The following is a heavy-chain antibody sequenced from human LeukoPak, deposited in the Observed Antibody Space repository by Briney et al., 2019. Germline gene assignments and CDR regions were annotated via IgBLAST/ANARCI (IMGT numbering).Heavy chain of an antibody. CDR2: INSDGSST. D-gene: IGHD3/OR15-3a*01. CDR1: GFTLSWDW. CDR3: ARDLYGTGYFDY. Sequence: PGGSLRLSGAASGFTLSWDWMHWGRQAPGKGLVWVSRINSDGSSTSYADSVKGRFTISRDNAKNTLYLQMNSLRAEDTAVYYCARDLYGTGYFDYWGQGTLVTVSS. J-gene: IGHJ4*02. V-gene: IGHV3-74*01.